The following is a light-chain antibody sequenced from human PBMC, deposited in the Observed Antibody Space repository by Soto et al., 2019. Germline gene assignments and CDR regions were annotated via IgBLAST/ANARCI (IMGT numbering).Light chain of an antibody. Sequence: QSALTQPPSVSGAPGQRVTISCTGSSSNIGAGYDVHWYQHLPGTAPKLVIYGNTNRPSGVPDRFSGSKSGTSASLAITGLQAEDEADYYCQSYDSSLSAYVFGTGTKLTVL. CDR1: SSNIGAGYD. J-gene: IGLJ1*01. V-gene: IGLV1-40*01. CDR3: QSYDSSLSAYV. CDR2: GNT.